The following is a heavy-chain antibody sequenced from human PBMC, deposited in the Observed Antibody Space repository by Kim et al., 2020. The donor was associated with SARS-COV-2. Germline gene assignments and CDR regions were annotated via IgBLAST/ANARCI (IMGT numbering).Heavy chain of an antibody. J-gene: IGHJ4*02. CDR3: ASAHSRGSGYFDY. V-gene: IGHV3-72*01. D-gene: IGHD6-19*01. Sequence: GGSLRLSCAASGFTFSDHYMDWVRQAPGKGLEWVGRTRNKANSYTPEYAAAGKGRFTITRDDSKNSLYLQMNRLKTEDTAVYYCASAHSRGSGYFDYWGQGTLVTVSS. CDR1: GFTFSDHY. CDR2: TRNKANSYTP.